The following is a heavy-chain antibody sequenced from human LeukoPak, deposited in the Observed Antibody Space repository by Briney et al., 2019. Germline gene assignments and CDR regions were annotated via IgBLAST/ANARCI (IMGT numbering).Heavy chain of an antibody. V-gene: IGHV3-23*01. Sequence: PGGSLRLSCAASGFTFSSYAMSWVRQAPGKGLEWVSAISGSGGSTYYADSVKGRFTISRDNYKNTLYLQMNSLRAEDTAIYYCAKGPYYYDSSGYYDYWGQGTLVTVSS. J-gene: IGHJ4*02. CDR3: AKGPYYYDSSGYYDY. CDR1: GFTFSSYA. D-gene: IGHD3-22*01. CDR2: ISGSGGST.